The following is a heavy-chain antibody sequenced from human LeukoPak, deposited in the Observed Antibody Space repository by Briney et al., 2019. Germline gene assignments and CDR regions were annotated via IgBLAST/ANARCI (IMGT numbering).Heavy chain of an antibody. V-gene: IGHV4-59*01. CDR1: GSSISGYY. Sequence: SETLSLTCTVSGSSISGYYWSWIRQSPGKGLESIGFIYYTGSTYYYPSLRSRVTISVDTSKNQFSLKRSSVTAADTAVYYCARSSEGRYYYDSSGFSYYYYYMDVWGKGTTVTISS. J-gene: IGHJ6*03. CDR3: ARSSEGRYYYDSSGFSYYYYYMDV. CDR2: IYYTGST. D-gene: IGHD3-22*01.